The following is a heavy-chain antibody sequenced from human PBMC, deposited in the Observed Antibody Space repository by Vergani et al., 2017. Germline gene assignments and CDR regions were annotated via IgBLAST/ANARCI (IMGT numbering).Heavy chain of an antibody. J-gene: IGHJ6*03. CDR2: IYPGDSDT. Sequence: EVQLVQSGAEVKKPGESLKISCKGSGYSFTSYWIGWVRQMPGKGLEWMGIIYPGDSDTRYSPSFQGQVTISADKSISTAYLQWSSLKASDTAMYYCARQGGIAAPARPXQEETTYYYYYMDVWGKGP. CDR1: GYSFTSYW. CDR3: ARQGGIAAPARPXQEETTYYYYYMDV. D-gene: IGHD6-6*01. V-gene: IGHV5-51*01.